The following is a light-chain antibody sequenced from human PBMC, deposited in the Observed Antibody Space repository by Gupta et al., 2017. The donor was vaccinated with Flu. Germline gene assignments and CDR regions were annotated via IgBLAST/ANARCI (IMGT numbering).Light chain of an antibody. V-gene: IGKV3-11*01. J-gene: IGKJ4*01. CDR3: QQRANWRLI. Sequence: PAILSLLPGDSATLSCRDSQSVTTFLAWYQQKHGQSPRLLIYDSNKRATDIPGRFSGSGSGTDFTLTISNLEPEDFAVYYCQQRANWRLIFGGGTRVEIK. CDR1: QSVTTF. CDR2: DSN.